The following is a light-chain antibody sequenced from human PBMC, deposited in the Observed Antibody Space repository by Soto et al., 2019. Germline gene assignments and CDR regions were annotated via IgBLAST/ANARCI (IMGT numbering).Light chain of an antibody. J-gene: IGKJ1*01. CDR2: DAS. V-gene: IGKV3-11*01. CDR3: QQRNTWPWT. Sequence: EIVLTQSPAALSLSPGERATLSCRASQSVSSYLAWYQQRPGQAPSLLFYDASNRATGIPARFSGSGSGTDFTLTIISLEHEDFAVYYCQQRNTWPWTFGQGTKVEIK. CDR1: QSVSSY.